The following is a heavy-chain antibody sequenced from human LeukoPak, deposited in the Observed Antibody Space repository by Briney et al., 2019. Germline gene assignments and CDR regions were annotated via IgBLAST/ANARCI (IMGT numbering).Heavy chain of an antibody. D-gene: IGHD5-18*01. Sequence: ASVKVSCKAAGYTFTSYDINWVRQATGQGLEWMGWMNPNSGNKGNAQKYQGRATMTRNTTISTAYMKLSSLRSEDTAVYYCARGTAELWFGYYYYYMDVWGKGTTVTVSS. V-gene: IGHV1-8*01. CDR3: ARGTAELWFGYYYYYMDV. CDR2: MNPNSGNK. J-gene: IGHJ6*03. CDR1: GYTFTSYD.